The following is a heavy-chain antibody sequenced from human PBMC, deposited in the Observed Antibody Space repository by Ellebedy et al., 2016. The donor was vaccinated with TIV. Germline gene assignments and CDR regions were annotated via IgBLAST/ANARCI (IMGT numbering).Heavy chain of an antibody. CDR3: ARRFIAARRNPYSGWFNP. V-gene: IGHV4-31*03. Sequence: SETLSLTXTVSGGSISSGGSYWSWIRQHPGKGLEWIGYIYYSGSTYYNPSLKSRVTISVDTSKNQFSLKLSSVTAADTAVYYCARRFIAARRNPYSGWFNPWGQGTLVTVSS. CDR2: IYYSGST. J-gene: IGHJ5*02. D-gene: IGHD6-6*01. CDR1: GGSISSGGSY.